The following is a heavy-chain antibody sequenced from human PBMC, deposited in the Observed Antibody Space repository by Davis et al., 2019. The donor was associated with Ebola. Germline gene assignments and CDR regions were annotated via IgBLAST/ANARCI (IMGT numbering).Heavy chain of an antibody. CDR1: GYRFTSYY. D-gene: IGHD3-22*01. CDR3: AREGGRYYDSSGYVFDI. V-gene: IGHV1-46*01. Sequence: ASVQVSCKASGYRFTSYYMNWVRQAPGQGLEWMGIINPITGGTSYAQNFQVRVNMTRDTSTGTVYMELSSLRSEDTAVYYCAREGGRYYDSSGYVFDIWGQGTMVKVSS. J-gene: IGHJ3*02. CDR2: INPITGGT.